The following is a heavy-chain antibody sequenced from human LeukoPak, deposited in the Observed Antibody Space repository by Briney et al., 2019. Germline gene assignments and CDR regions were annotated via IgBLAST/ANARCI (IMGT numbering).Heavy chain of an antibody. CDR1: GFTFSRHG. Sequence: GGFLRLSCAPSGFTFSRHGMHWVRQAPGKGLEWVAIISNDGSRKYYAHSVEGRFTISRDNSKNTLYLQMDSLRAEDTAVYYCARDRAWNYFDYWGQGTLVTVSS. D-gene: IGHD3-3*01. V-gene: IGHV3-30*03. CDR2: ISNDGSRK. CDR3: ARDRAWNYFDY. J-gene: IGHJ4*02.